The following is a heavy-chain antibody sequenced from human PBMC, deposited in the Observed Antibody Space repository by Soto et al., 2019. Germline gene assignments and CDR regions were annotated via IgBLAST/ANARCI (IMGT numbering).Heavy chain of an antibody. D-gene: IGHD5-12*01. Sequence: SETLSLTCTVSGGSSGSNDWSWIRQPPGKGLEWIAYVFYSGHSDYNPSLKSRVTISVDTSKNQFSLKMSSVTAADTAVYYCATGVATTEWDSWGQGTLVTVSS. J-gene: IGHJ4*02. CDR3: ATGVATTEWDS. CDR1: GGSSGSND. V-gene: IGHV4-59*08. CDR2: VFYSGHS.